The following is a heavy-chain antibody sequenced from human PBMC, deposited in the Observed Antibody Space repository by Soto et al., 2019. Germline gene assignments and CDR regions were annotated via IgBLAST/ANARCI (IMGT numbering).Heavy chain of an antibody. CDR1: GFTVSSNY. CDR2: IYSGGST. CDR3: ARDPTYYYGSGSNLDV. D-gene: IGHD3-10*01. J-gene: IGHJ6*04. V-gene: IGHV3-66*01. Sequence: GGSLRLSCAASGFTVSSNYMSWVRQAPGKGLEWVSVIYSGGSTYYADSVKGRFTISRDNSKNTLYLQMNSLRAEDTAVYYCARDPTYYYGSGSNLDVWGKGTTVTVSS.